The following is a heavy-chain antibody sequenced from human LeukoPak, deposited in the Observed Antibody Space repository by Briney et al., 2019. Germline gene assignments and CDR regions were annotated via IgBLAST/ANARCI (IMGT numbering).Heavy chain of an antibody. CDR2: IRSKALYGTR. D-gene: IGHD1-7*01. CDR3: ARENVNYYAPDY. V-gene: IGHV3-49*04. Sequence: GGSLRLSCTASGFNFGGYAINWVRQAPGQGLERVGFIRSKALYGTREYAASVEGRFTISRDDSKGIAYLQMNTLKIEDTAVYYCARENVNYYAPDYWGQGTLVTVSS. CDR1: GFNFGGYA. J-gene: IGHJ4*02.